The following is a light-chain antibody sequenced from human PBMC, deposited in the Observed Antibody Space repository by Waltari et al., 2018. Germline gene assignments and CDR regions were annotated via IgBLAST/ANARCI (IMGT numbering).Light chain of an antibody. CDR1: TLRRHI. CDR3: SSRGSSDNHAVV. Sequence: SSELTQAPSVSVALGQTARITCQGVTLRRHILSWYMQKPGPAPILVISAKNRRPSGIPDRFSGSTSGETASLTITGTQAEDEAAYYCSSRGSSDNHAVVFGGGTNLTVL. J-gene: IGLJ2*01. V-gene: IGLV3-19*01. CDR2: AKN.